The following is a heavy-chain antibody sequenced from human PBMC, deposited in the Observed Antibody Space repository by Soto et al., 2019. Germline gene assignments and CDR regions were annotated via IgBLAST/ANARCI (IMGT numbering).Heavy chain of an antibody. CDR2: INPSGGSA. V-gene: IGHV1-46*01. D-gene: IGHD3-10*01. CDR3: ARWDYYNSSSDY. CDR1: GYTFSDYQ. J-gene: IGHJ4*02. Sequence: QVQLVQSGAEVKKPGASVRISCKASGYTFSDYQIHWVRQAPGQGLEWMGVINPSGGSAGYAQKFQGRVTMTSDTPTSTVSMELSSLRFDDTAVYYCARWDYYNSSSDYWGQGTLVTVSS.